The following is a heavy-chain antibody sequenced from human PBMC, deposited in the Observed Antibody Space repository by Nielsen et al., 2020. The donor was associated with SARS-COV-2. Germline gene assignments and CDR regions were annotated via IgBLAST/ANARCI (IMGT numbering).Heavy chain of an antibody. V-gene: IGHV6-1*01. Sequence: SQTLSLTCAISGDSVSSSSAAWNWIRPSPSRGLEWLGRTYYRSKWYNDYAVSVKSRITINPDTSKNQFSLHLNSVTPEDTAVYYCARARGAYGDYYYYYYTDVWGKGTTVTASS. J-gene: IGHJ6*03. CDR2: TYYRSKWYN. D-gene: IGHD4-17*01. CDR3: ARARGAYGDYYYYYYTDV. CDR1: GDSVSSSSAA.